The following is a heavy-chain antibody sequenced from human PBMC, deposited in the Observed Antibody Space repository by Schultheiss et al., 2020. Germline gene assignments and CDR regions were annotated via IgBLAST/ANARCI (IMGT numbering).Heavy chain of an antibody. Sequence: SETLSLTCTVSGGSISSFYWSWVRQPPGKGLEWIGFIYYSGTTYYNPSLKSRLTMSIDTSKNQFSLKLSSVTAADTAVYYCARAQLGYCSSTSCRQFDPWGQGTLVTVSS. D-gene: IGHD2-2*01. J-gene: IGHJ5*02. CDR3: ARAQLGYCSSTSCRQFDP. V-gene: IGHV4-59*12. CDR2: IYYSGTT. CDR1: GGSISSFY.